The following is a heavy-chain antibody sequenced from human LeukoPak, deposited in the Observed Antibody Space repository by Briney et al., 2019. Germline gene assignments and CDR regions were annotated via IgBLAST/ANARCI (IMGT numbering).Heavy chain of an antibody. Sequence: GGSLRLSCAASGFAISSYWMSWVRQAPGKGLEWVANIKYDGSEKYYVDSVKGRFTTSRENAKKTRYLQMNSPGAADAAVVYCWRGRIFSNPSGYGWGGGDYWGQGNRVTVSS. CDR1: GFAISSYW. CDR3: WRGRIFSNPSGYGWGGGDY. D-gene: IGHD3-10*01. CDR2: IKYDGSEK. J-gene: IGHJ4*02. V-gene: IGHV3-7*04.